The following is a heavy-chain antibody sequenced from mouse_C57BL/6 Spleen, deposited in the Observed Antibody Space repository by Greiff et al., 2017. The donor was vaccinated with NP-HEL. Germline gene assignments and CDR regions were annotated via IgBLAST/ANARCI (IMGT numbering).Heavy chain of an antibody. Sequence: VQLHQPGAELVKPGASVKVSCKASGYTFTSYWMHWVKQRPGQGLEWIGRIHPSDSDTNYNQKFKGKATLTVDKSSSTAYMQLSSLTSEDSAVYYCALYYGYEGRNFDYWGQGTTLTVSS. J-gene: IGHJ2*01. D-gene: IGHD2-2*01. CDR1: GYTFTSYW. CDR3: ALYYGYEGRNFDY. CDR2: IHPSDSDT. V-gene: IGHV1-74*01.